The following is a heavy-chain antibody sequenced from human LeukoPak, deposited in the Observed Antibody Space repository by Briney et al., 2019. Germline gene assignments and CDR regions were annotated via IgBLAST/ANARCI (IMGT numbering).Heavy chain of an antibody. J-gene: IGHJ5*02. Sequence: SVKVSCKASGGTLSSYAISWVRQAPGQGLEWMGRIIPIFGTANYAQKFQGRVTITTDESTSTAYMELSSLRSEGTAVYYCARGGYDFWSGPNWFDPWGQGTLVTVAS. CDR2: IIPIFGTA. CDR3: ARGGYDFWSGPNWFDP. D-gene: IGHD3-3*01. CDR1: GGTLSSYA. V-gene: IGHV1-69*05.